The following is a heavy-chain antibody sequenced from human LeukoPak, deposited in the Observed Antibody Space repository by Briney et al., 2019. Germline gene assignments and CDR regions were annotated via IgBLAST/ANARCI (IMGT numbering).Heavy chain of an antibody. V-gene: IGHV3-33*06. CDR1: GFTFSSYG. CDR2: IWYDGSNK. CDR3: AKDLSPLVWFVSGSDAFDI. Sequence: GRSLRLSCAASGFTFSSYGMHWVRQAPGKGLEWVAVIWYDGSNKYYADSVKGRFTISRDNSKNTLYLQMNSLRAEDTAVYYCAKDLSPLVWFVSGSDAFDIWGQGTMVTVSS. J-gene: IGHJ3*02. D-gene: IGHD3-10*01.